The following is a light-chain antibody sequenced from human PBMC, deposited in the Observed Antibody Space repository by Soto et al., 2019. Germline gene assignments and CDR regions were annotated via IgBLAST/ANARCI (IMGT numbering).Light chain of an antibody. Sequence: EIVMTQSPATLSVSPGERATLSCRASQSVSSNLAWYQQKPGQAPRRLIYGASTRATGIPARFSGSGSGTECTLPISSLQSEDFAVYYCQQYNNWLITFGQGTRLEIK. J-gene: IGKJ5*01. CDR2: GAS. CDR1: QSVSSN. CDR3: QQYNNWLIT. V-gene: IGKV3-15*01.